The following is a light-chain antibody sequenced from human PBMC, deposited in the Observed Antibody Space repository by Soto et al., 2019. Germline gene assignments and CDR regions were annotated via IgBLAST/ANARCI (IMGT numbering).Light chain of an antibody. CDR2: KAS. V-gene: IGKV1-5*03. CDR3: QKYNSYMWK. Sequence: DIQMTQSPSTLSASVGDRVTITCRASQSISSWLAWYQQKPGKAPKLLIYKASSLESGVPSRFSGSGSGTEFTLTISSLQPDDFATYYCQKYNSYMWKFGQGTKVEIK. J-gene: IGKJ1*01. CDR1: QSISSW.